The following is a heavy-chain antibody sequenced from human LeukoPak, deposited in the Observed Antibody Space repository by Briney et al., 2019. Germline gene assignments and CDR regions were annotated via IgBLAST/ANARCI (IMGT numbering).Heavy chain of an antibody. Sequence: ASVKVSCKASGYTFTCYYMHWVRQAPGQGLEWMGWINPNSGGTNYAHKFQGRVTMTRDTSISTAYMELSRLRSDDTAVYYCARMVLSGSFDYWGQGTLVTVSS. CDR1: GYTFTCYY. D-gene: IGHD5-12*01. J-gene: IGHJ4*02. CDR2: INPNSGGT. V-gene: IGHV1-2*07. CDR3: ARMVLSGSFDY.